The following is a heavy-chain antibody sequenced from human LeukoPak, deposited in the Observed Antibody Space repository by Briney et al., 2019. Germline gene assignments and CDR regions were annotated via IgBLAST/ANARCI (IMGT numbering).Heavy chain of an antibody. D-gene: IGHD5-24*01. V-gene: IGHV4-34*01. J-gene: IGHJ4*02. CDR2: INHSGST. CDR1: GGSFSGYY. Sequence: SETLSLTCAVYGGSFSGYYWSWIRQPPGKGLEWIGEINHSGSTNYNPSLKSRVTMSVDTSKNQFSLKLSSVTAADTAVYYCARGDGYNIHYFDYWGQGTLVTVSS. CDR3: ARGDGYNIHYFDY.